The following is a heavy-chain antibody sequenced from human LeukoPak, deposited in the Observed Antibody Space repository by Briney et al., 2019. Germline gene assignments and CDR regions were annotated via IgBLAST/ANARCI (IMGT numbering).Heavy chain of an antibody. J-gene: IGHJ4*02. CDR1: GFTFSSYA. CDR3: ARHTVGTWIDY. Sequence: PGGSLRLSCAASGFTFSSYAMSWVRQAPGKGLEWVSAISGSGGSTYYADSVKGRFTISRDNAKNSLYLQMNSLRAEDTAVYYCARHTVGTWIDYWGQGTLVTVSS. D-gene: IGHD5-12*01. V-gene: IGHV3-23*01. CDR2: ISGSGGST.